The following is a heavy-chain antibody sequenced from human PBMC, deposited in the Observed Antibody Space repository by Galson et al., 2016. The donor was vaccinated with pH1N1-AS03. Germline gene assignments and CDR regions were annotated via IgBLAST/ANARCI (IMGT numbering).Heavy chain of an antibody. CDR1: GFTLSSSA. J-gene: IGHJ3*02. Sequence: SLRLSCAASGFTLSSSAMCWVRQAPGKGLEWVSFISNSGATTHYADSVKGRFTISRDNSRNTLYLQMNSLRDEDTAVYYCAKNRYYESSADAFDIWGQGTLVTVSS. V-gene: IGHV3-23*01. CDR2: ISNSGATT. CDR3: AKNRYYESSADAFDI. D-gene: IGHD3-22*01.